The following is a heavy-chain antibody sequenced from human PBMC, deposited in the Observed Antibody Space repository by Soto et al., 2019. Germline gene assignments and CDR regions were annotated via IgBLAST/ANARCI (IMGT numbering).Heavy chain of an antibody. D-gene: IGHD1-26*01. CDR3: VRGRIVIVNYYYYSMDV. V-gene: IGHV1-69*06. J-gene: IGHJ6*02. CDR2: IILIFGTV. CDR1: GGTFSSHA. Sequence: QVQLVQSGAEVKKPGSSVKVSCKASGGTFSSHAISWVRQAPGQGLEWMGGIILIFGTVNYAQGFQGRVTITADKPTNTAYMELSSLRSEDTAVYYCVRGRIVIVNYYYYSMDVWGQGTTVTVSS.